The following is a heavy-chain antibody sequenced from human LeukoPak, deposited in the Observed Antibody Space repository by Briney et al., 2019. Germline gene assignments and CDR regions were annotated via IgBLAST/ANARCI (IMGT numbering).Heavy chain of an antibody. CDR3: ARPHSRTINYGMDV. CDR2: LYSGGST. D-gene: IGHD5-12*01. V-gene: IGHV3-53*01. Sequence: GGSLRLSCAVSGFTVSSNYMSWVRQAPGKGLEWVSVLYSGGSTYYADSVKGRFTISRDNSKNTLYLQMNSLRAEDTAIYYCARPHSRTINYGMDVWGQGTTVTVSS. CDR1: GFTVSSNY. J-gene: IGHJ6*02.